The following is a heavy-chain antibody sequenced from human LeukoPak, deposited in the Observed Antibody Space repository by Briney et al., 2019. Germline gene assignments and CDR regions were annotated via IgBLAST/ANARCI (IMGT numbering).Heavy chain of an antibody. CDR3: AKDFARYCSGGSCPDAFDI. CDR1: GGSISSSSYY. CDR2: IYYSGST. J-gene: IGHJ3*02. D-gene: IGHD2-15*01. V-gene: IGHV4-39*07. Sequence: SETLSLTCTVSGGSISSSSYYWGWIRQPPGKGLEWIGSIYYSGSTYYNPSLKSRVTISVDTSKNQFSLKLSSVTAADTAVYYCAKDFARYCSGGSCPDAFDIWGQGTMVTVSS.